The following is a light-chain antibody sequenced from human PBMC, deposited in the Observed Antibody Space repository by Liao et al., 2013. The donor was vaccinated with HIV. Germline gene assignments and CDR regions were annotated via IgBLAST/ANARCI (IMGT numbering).Light chain of an antibody. CDR2: YDT. CDR3: QAWDSSSDLV. V-gene: IGLV3-21*01. Sequence: SYVLTQSPSASVAPGKTASITCGGDSIGSKSVHWYQQKPGQAPVLVIYYDTDRPSGIPERFSGSNSGSTATLTISGTQAMDEADYYCQAWDSSSDLVFGGGTKLTVL. CDR1: SIGSKS. J-gene: IGLJ2*01.